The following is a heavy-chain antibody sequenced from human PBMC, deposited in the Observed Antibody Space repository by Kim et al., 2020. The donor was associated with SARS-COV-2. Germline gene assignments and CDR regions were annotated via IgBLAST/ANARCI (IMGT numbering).Heavy chain of an antibody. CDR1: GYPFTTYW. J-gene: IGHJ4*02. D-gene: IGHD6-13*01. CDR2: ISPLTGDT. V-gene: IGHV1-46*01. CDR3: VRDLDGSWSLDY. Sequence: ASVKVSCKASGYPFTTYWMHWVRQAPGEGPEWMGFISPLTGDTTYAQKFQDRVTLTRETSTSTVYMELRRLKSDDTAVYYCVRDLDGSWSLDYLGQGTLVTVSS.